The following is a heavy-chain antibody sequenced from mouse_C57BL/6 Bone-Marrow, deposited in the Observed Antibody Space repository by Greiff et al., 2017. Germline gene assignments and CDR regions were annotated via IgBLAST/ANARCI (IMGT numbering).Heavy chain of an antibody. CDR3: TGRAWFAY. Sequence: EVMLVESGGGLVQPGGSMKLSCVASGFTFSNYWMNWVRQSPEKGLEWVAQIRLKSDNYATHYAESVKGRFNISRDDSKSSVYLQMNNLRAEDTGIYYCTGRAWFAYWGQGTLVTVSA. CDR1: GFTFSNYW. CDR2: IRLKSDNYAT. J-gene: IGHJ3*01. V-gene: IGHV6-3*01.